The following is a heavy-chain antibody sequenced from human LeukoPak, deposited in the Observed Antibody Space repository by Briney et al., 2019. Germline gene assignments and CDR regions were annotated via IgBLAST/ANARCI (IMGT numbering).Heavy chain of an antibody. CDR3: ASGSSTVKFYYGIDV. V-gene: IGHV4-59*01. CDR1: GDSISSYY. CDR2: IYYSGGT. Sequence: PSETLSLTCTVSGDSISSYYWSWIRQPPGKGLEWIGYIYYSGGTDYNPSLKNRVTISVDTSKNQFSLKLTSVTAADTAVYYCASGSSTVKFYYGIDVWGRGTTVTVSS. D-gene: IGHD4-17*01. J-gene: IGHJ6*02.